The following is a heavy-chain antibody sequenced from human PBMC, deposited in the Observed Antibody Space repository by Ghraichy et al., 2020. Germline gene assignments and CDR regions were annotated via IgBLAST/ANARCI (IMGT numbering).Heavy chain of an antibody. CDR3: ARGAGYTNSRIDY. Sequence: SETLSLTCTVSGASINTGSYYCNWIRQPAGKGLEWIGRIYTRGGTNYNPSLKSRVTMSVDTSKSQFSLKLNSVTAADTAVYYCARGAGYTNSRIDYWGQGTLVTVSS. J-gene: IGHJ4*02. CDR1: GASINTGSYY. D-gene: IGHD5-12*01. V-gene: IGHV4-61*02. CDR2: IYTRGGT.